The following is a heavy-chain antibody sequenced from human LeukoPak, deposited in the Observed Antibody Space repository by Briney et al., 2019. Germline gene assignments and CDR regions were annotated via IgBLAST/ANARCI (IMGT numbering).Heavy chain of an antibody. CDR3: ARGSIVDTAMVSYFDY. D-gene: IGHD5-18*01. CDR1: GGTFSSYA. CDR2: IIPIFGIA. V-gene: IGHV1-69*05. Sequence: SVRVSCKASGGTFSSYAISWVRQAPGQGLEWMGGIIPIFGIANYAQKFQGRVTITTDESTSTAYMELSSLRSEDTAVYYCARGSIVDTAMVSYFDYWGQGTLVTVSS. J-gene: IGHJ4*02.